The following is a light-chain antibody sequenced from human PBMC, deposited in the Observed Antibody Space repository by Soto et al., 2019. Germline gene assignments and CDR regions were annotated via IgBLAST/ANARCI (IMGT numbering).Light chain of an antibody. J-gene: IGLJ1*01. CDR2: GVT. V-gene: IGLV2-8*01. CDR1: SSDVGAYTY. CDR3: SSYAGSNNYV. Sequence: QSALTQPPSASGSPGQSVTISCTGTSSDVGAYTYVSWYQQHPGNAPKLMIYGVTERPSGVPDRFSGSKSGNTASLTVSGLQTEDEAYYYCSSYAGSNNYVFGTGTKVTVL.